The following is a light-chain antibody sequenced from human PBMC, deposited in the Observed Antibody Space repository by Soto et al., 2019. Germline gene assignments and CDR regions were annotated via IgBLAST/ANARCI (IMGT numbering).Light chain of an antibody. J-gene: IGKJ5*01. CDR1: QSISSY. CDR3: QQSYSTPHT. V-gene: IGKV1-39*01. Sequence: EIQMTQSPSSLSASVGAGVSISCRASQSISSYLNWYLQKPGKAPKLLIYAAFSLQSGVPSRFSGSGSGTDFTLTISSLQPEDFATYYCQQSYSTPHTVGQGTRLEI. CDR2: AAF.